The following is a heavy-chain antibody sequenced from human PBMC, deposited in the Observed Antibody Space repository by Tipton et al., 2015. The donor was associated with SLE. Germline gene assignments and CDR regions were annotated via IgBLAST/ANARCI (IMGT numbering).Heavy chain of an antibody. J-gene: IGHJ4*02. CDR2: INHSGGT. V-gene: IGHV4-34*01. CDR3: TRGRPTGPKAVAAQAFDY. D-gene: IGHD6-19*01. CDR1: GGSFSDYY. Sequence: TLSLTCAVYGGSFSDYYWSWIRQPPTKGLEWIGEINHSGGTNYNPSLKSRVTISVDTSKNQFSLRLSSVTAADTAVYYCTRGRPTGPKAVAAQAFDYWGQGTLVTVSS.